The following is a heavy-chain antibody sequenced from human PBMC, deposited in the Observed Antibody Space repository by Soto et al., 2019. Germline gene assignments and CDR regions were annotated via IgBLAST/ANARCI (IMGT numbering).Heavy chain of an antibody. CDR1: GFTFSSYG. V-gene: IGHV3-30*18. CDR2: ISYDGSNK. Sequence: QVQLVESGGGVVQPGRPLRLSCAASGFTFSSYGMHWVRQAPGKGLEWVAVISYDGSNKYYADSVKGRFTISRDNSKNTLYLQMNSLRAEDTAVYYCAKDRSIAAAYGGGFDYWGQGTLVTVSS. J-gene: IGHJ4*02. D-gene: IGHD6-13*01. CDR3: AKDRSIAAAYGGGFDY.